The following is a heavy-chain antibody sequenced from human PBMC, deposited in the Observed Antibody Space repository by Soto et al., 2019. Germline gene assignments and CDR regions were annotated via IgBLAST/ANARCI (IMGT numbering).Heavy chain of an antibody. CDR3: ARVGYAVTTGGAFDI. CDR1: GFTVSSNY. V-gene: IGHV3-53*01. J-gene: IGHJ3*02. Sequence: EVQLVESGGGLIQPGGSLRLSCAASGFTVSSNYMSWVRQAPGKGLEWVSVIYSGGSTYYADSVKGRFTISRDNSKSTLYLQMASLRAEDTALYYCARVGYAVTTGGAFDIWGEGTMVTVSS. CDR2: IYSGGST. D-gene: IGHD4-17*01.